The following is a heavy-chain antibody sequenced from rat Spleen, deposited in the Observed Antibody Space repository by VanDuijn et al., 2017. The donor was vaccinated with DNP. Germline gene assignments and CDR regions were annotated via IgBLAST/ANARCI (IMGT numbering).Heavy chain of an antibody. D-gene: IGHD1-11*01. V-gene: IGHV2S12*01. J-gene: IGHJ1*01. CDR1: GFSLTNYG. CDR2: ISSGGST. Sequence: QVQLKESGPGLVQPSQTLSLTCTVSGFSLTNYGISWVRQPPGKGLAWIATISSGGSTYYNSALKSRLSSSRDTSKSQVFLKMNSLQTEDTAMYFCARYGRGWYFDFWGPGTMVTVSS. CDR3: ARYGRGWYFDF.